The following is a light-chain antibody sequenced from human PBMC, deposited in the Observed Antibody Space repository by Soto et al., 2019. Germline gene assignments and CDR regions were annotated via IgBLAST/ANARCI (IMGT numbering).Light chain of an antibody. J-gene: IGLJ3*02. CDR2: ANT. V-gene: IGLV1-40*01. Sequence: QSVLTQPPSVSGAPGQRVTISCTGSGSNIGAGYAVHWYQHLPGTAPKLLIFANTYRPSGVPERFSGSRSGASASLAITGVRAEDEAAYYCQSYDSGLNGGVFGGGTKLTVL. CDR1: GSNIGAGYA. CDR3: QSYDSGLNGGV.